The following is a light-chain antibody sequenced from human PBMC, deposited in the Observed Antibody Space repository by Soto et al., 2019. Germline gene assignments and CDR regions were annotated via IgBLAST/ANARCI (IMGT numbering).Light chain of an antibody. J-gene: IGKJ4*01. V-gene: IGKV3-15*01. CDR3: QQYNNWPLT. Sequence: EIVMTQSPATLSVSPGERATLSCRASQSMYNNLAWYQQKPGQAPRLLIYFASNRATGIPARFSGSGSGTEFTLTISSLQSEDFAVYYGQQYNNWPLTFGGGTKVEI. CDR1: QSMYNN. CDR2: FAS.